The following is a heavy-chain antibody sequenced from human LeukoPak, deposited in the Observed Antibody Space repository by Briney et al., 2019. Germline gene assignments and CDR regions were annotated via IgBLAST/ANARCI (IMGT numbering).Heavy chain of an antibody. Sequence: PGGSLILSCAASGFSFSTYHMNWVRQAPGKGLEWVSSISPGSTYTYYADSVKGRFTISRDNARNSLFLQMNSLRAEDTAIYYCARAYDITSSFDYWGQGTLVTVSS. D-gene: IGHD3-22*01. CDR2: ISPGSTYT. V-gene: IGHV3-21*01. CDR3: ARAYDITSSFDY. J-gene: IGHJ4*02. CDR1: GFSFSTYH.